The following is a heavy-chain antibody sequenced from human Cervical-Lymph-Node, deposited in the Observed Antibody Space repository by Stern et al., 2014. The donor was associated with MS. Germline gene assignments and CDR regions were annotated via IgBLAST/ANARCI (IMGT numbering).Heavy chain of an antibody. V-gene: IGHV4-59*01. J-gene: IGHJ5*02. CDR2: IYQDGST. D-gene: IGHD2-15*01. CDR3: ARVDDCSGGTCFSTSWFDP. Sequence: QDQLVQSGPGLVKPSETLSLTCTVSGGSFNNYYWSWIRQPPGKGLEWIGYIYQDGSTKYNPSLKSRVTISLHTSKKQFSLRLTSVTAADTAVYYCARVDDCSGGTCFSTSWFDPWGQGTLVTVSS. CDR1: GGSFNNYY.